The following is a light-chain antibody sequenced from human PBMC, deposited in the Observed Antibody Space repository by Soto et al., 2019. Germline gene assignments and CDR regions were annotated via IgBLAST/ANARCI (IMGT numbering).Light chain of an antibody. CDR3: QSYDSSLSGLV. J-gene: IGLJ1*01. V-gene: IGLV1-40*01. Sequence: QLVLTQPPSVSGAPGQRVTISCTGSSSNIGAVYDVHWYQQLPGTAPKLLIYGNSNRPSGVPDRFSGSKSGTAASLAITGLQAEDEADYYCQSYDSSLSGLVFGTGTKVTVL. CDR2: GNS. CDR1: SSNIGAVYD.